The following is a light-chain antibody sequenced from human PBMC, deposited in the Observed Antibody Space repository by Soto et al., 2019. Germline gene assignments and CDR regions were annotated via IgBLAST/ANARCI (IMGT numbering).Light chain of an antibody. CDR3: QQYNNLPLT. V-gene: IGKV1-33*01. J-gene: IGKJ4*01. CDR2: DAS. Sequence: DIQMTQSPSSLSASVGDRVTITCQASQDISNSLNWYQQRPRKAPNLLIYDASNLETGVPSRFSGSGSGTHFTLTISSLQPEDIATYHCQQYNNLPLTFGGGTKVDIK. CDR1: QDISNS.